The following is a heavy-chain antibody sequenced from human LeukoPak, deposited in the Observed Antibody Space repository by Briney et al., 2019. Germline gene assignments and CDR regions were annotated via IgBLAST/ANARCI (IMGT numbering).Heavy chain of an antibody. CDR1: GFTFSSYA. CDR2: ISGSGGST. V-gene: IGHV3-23*01. J-gene: IGHJ4*02. CDR3: AKDESLRVVAATLFDY. Sequence: PGGSLRLSCAASGFTFSSYAMSWVRQAPGKGLEWVSAISGSGGSTYYADSVKGRFTISRDNSKNTLYLQMNSLRAEDTAVYYCAKDESLRVVAATLFDYWGQGTLVTVSS. D-gene: IGHD2-15*01.